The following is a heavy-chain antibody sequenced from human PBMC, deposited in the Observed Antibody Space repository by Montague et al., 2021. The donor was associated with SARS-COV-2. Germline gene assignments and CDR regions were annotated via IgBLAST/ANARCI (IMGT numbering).Heavy chain of an antibody. J-gene: IGHJ4*02. V-gene: IGHV4-34*01. CDR3: ARGLCQPDCQDY. CDR1: GGSISSYY. CDR2: IYHSGST. Sequence: SETLSLTCTVSGGSISSYYWSWIRQPPGKGLEWIGQIYHSGSTNYNPSLKSRVTISVDTSKNQFSLKLSSVTAADTAVYYCARGLCQPDCQDYWGQGTTVTVSS. D-gene: IGHD2-21*01.